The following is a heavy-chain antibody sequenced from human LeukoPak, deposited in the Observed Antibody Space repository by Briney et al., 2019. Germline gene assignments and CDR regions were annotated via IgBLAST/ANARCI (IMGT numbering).Heavy chain of an antibody. CDR1: GYTFNRYG. Sequence: ASVKVSCKASGYTFNRYGISWVRQAPGQGLEGMGWISCYNGDTHYSQNYQGRLTMTTGTSTSTAYMELRSLRSDDTAVYYCARDPSNTSGYNTWFDYWGQGTLVTVSS. CDR2: ISCYNGDT. V-gene: IGHV1-18*01. J-gene: IGHJ4*02. D-gene: IGHD3-3*01. CDR3: ARDPSNTSGYNTWFDY.